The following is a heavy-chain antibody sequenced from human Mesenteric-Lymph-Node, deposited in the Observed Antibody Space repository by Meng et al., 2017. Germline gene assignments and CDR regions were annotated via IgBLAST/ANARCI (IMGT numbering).Heavy chain of an antibody. CDR2: IYHSGST. CDR3: ARVGAYCGGDCYHPR. Sequence: QGQLQESGPGLVKPSGTLSLTCAVSGGPLSSRNWWSWVRQPPGKGLEWIGEIYHSGSTNYNPSLKSRVTISVDESKNQFSLRLSSVTAADTAVYHCARVGAYCGGDCYHPRWGQGTLVTVSS. D-gene: IGHD2-21*02. J-gene: IGHJ4*02. V-gene: IGHV4-4*02. CDR1: GGPLSSRNW.